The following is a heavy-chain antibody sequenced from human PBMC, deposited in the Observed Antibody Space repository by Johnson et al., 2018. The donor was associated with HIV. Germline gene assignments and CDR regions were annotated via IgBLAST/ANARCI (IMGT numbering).Heavy chain of an antibody. CDR1: GFTFTTYD. J-gene: IGHJ3*01. D-gene: IGHD3/OR15-3a*01. CDR2: IRSNGRDQ. V-gene: IGHV3-30*02. Sequence: QMQLVESGGALVQPGGSLRLSCVASGFTFTTYDFHWVRQAPGKGLEWVAFIRSNGRDQYYGDSVKGRFTISRDDSKNTVDLQMNTLTPDDTAVYYCAKGIGHSYRGTHDAFDVWGQGTMVTVSA. CDR3: AKGIGHSYRGTHDAFDV.